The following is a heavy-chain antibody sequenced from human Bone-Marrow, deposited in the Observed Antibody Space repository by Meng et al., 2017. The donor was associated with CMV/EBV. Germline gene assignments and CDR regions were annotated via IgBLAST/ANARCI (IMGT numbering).Heavy chain of an antibody. V-gene: IGHV3-9*01. CDR2: VNWNSDNI. CDR1: GFRFDDYA. J-gene: IGHJ4*02. Sequence: SLKISCVASGFRFDDYAMHWVRQAPGKGLEWVSGVNWNSDNIAYADSVKGRFTISRDNAKNSLHLQMNSLRAEDTAVYYCARELGGGFWSGYFDYWGQGTLVTVSS. D-gene: IGHD3-3*01. CDR3: ARELGGGFWSGYFDY.